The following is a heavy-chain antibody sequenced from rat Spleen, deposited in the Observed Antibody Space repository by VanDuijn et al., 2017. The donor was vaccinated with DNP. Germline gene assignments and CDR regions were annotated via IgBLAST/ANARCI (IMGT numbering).Heavy chain of an antibody. V-gene: IGHV5-46*01. CDR1: GFTFSAFP. CDR2: ISSSGGST. CDR3: VRSTTGIRGYYFDY. Sequence: EVQLIESGGGLVQPGRSMKLSCEASGFTFSAFPMAWVRQAPTKGLEWVASISSSGGSTYYPDSVKGRFTISRDNAKNTLYLQMNRLRSEDTATYYCVRSTTGIRGYYFDYWGQGVTVTVSS. D-gene: IGHD1-9*01. J-gene: IGHJ2*01.